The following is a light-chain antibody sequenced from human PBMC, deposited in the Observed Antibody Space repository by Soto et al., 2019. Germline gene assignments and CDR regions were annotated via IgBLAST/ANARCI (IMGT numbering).Light chain of an antibody. CDR2: DVS. Sequence: QSVLTQPASVSGSPGQSITISCTGTSSDVGGYNYVSWYQQHPGKAPKLMIYDVSNRPSGVSNRFSGSKSGNTASLTISGLQAEDGADYYCSSYTSSRTLVFGGGTKVTVL. J-gene: IGLJ2*01. CDR1: SSDVGGYNY. V-gene: IGLV2-14*01. CDR3: SSYTSSRTLV.